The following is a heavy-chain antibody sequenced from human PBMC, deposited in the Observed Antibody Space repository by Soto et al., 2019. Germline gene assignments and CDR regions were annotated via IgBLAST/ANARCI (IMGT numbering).Heavy chain of an antibody. J-gene: IGHJ3*02. Sequence: QVQLVESGGGVVQPGRSLRLSCAASGFTFSSYGMHWVRQAPGEGLEWVAVISYDGSNKYYADSVKGRFTISRDNSKNTLYLQMNSLRAEDTAVYYCAKDGATSAPSAFDIWGQGTMVTVPS. CDR2: ISYDGSNK. CDR1: GFTFSSYG. V-gene: IGHV3-30*18. D-gene: IGHD3-16*01. CDR3: AKDGATSAPSAFDI.